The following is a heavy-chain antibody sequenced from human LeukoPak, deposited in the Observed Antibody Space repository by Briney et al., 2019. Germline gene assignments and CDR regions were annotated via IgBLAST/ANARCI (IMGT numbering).Heavy chain of an antibody. Sequence: GASVKISCKASGYTFTDYYMHWVQQAPGAGFKWMGRIDPQDGETIYADNFQGRVTIIADTSTDTAYMDLSSLRSEDTAVYYCATAPYRSSSLGPDYWGQGTLVTVSS. D-gene: IGHD6-6*01. CDR2: IDPQDGET. V-gene: IGHV1-69-2*01. J-gene: IGHJ4*02. CDR3: ATAPYRSSSLGPDY. CDR1: GYTFTDYY.